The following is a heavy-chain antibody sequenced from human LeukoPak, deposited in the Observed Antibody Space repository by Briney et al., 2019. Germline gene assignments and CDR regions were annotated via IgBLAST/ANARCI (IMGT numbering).Heavy chain of an antibody. J-gene: IGHJ4*02. D-gene: IGHD4-17*01. CDR3: ARGRDYGDYAGGDY. CDR1: VGTFSSYA. V-gene: IGHV1-69*05. CDR2: IIPIFGTA. Sequence: SVKVSCKASVGTFSSYAISWVRQAPGQGLEWMGGIIPIFGTANYAQKFQGRVTITTDESTSTAYMELSSLRSEDTAVYYCARGRDYGDYAGGDYWGQGTLVTVSS.